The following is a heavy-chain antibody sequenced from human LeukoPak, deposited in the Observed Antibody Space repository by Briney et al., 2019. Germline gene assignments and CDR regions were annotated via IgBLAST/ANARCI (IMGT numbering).Heavy chain of an antibody. CDR3: ARDAQRGFDYINSLKN. D-gene: IGHD4-11*01. Sequence: GGSLRLPCAASGFIFSHHGMHWVRQAPGKGLEWVAVIWSDGTNRFYADSVKGRFIISRDNSQNTVFLQMNSLTVKDTATYYCARDAQRGFDYINSLKNWGHRALVTVSS. J-gene: IGHJ4*01. CDR1: GFIFSHHG. CDR2: IWSDGTNR. V-gene: IGHV3-33*01.